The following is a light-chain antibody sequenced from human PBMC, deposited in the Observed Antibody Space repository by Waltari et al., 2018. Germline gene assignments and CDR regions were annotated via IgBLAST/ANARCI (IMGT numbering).Light chain of an antibody. CDR3: YSTDSSVNQVV. J-gene: IGLJ2*01. CDR2: EDS. Sequence: SYELTQPPSVSVSPGQTATIPFSGAALPNRYAYWYQLKSGQAPVLVIYEDSKRPSGIPARFSGFSSGTLVTLTISGAQVEDEADYFCYSTDSSVNQVVFGGGTKLTVL. V-gene: IGLV3-10*01. CDR1: ALPNRY.